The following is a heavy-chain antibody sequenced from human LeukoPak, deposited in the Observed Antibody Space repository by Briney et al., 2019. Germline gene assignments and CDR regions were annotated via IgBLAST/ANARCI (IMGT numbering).Heavy chain of an antibody. J-gene: IGHJ3*02. V-gene: IGHV4-34*01. Sequence: SETLSLTCAVYGGSFSGYYWSWIRQPPGKGLEWIGEINHSGSTNYNPSLKSQVTISVDTSKNQFSLKLSSVTAADTAEYYCARDRHGSGDDAIDIWGQGTMVTVSS. CDR2: INHSGST. D-gene: IGHD3-10*01. CDR1: GGSFSGYY. CDR3: ARDRHGSGDDAIDI.